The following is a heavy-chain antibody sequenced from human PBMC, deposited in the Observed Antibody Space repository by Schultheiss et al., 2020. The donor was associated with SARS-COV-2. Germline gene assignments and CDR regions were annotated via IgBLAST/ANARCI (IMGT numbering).Heavy chain of an antibody. J-gene: IGHJ6*02. CDR1: GFTVSSYS. CDR2: IWYDVSNK. V-gene: IGHV3-33*08. CDR3: ARGRTTARGMDV. Sequence: GGSLRLSCAASGFTVSSYSMNWVRQAPGKGLEWVAVIWYDVSNKYYADPVKGRFTISRDNSKNTLYLQMHSLRVEDTAVYYCARGRTTARGMDVWGQGTTVTVSS. D-gene: IGHD2/OR15-2a*01.